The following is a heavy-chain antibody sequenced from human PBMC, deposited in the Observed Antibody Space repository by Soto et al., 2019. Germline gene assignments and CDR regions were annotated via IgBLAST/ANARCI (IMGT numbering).Heavy chain of an antibody. D-gene: IGHD6-6*01. Sequence: ASETLSLTCTVSGGSVSSGSYYWSWIRQPPGKGLEWIGYIYYSGSTNYNPSLKSRVTISVDTSKNQFSLKLSSVTAAGTAVYYCARVSLSSSFFDYWGQGTLVTVSS. CDR2: IYYSGST. CDR3: ARVSLSSSFFDY. CDR1: GGSVSSGSYY. J-gene: IGHJ4*02. V-gene: IGHV4-61*01.